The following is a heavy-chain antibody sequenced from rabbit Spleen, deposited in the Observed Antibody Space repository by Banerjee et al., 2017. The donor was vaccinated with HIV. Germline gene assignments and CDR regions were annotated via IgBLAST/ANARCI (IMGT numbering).Heavy chain of an antibody. CDR3: ARDLASVVGWNFNL. CDR2: IATDTIGST. V-gene: IGHV1S45*01. D-gene: IGHD3-1*01. Sequence: QEQLEESGGDLVKPEGSLTLTCTASGFSFSSNYWICWVRQAPGKGLEWIGTIATDTIGSTYYASWAKGRFTISRTSSTTVTLQMTSLTAADTATYFCARDLASVVGWNFNLWGPGPWSPS. J-gene: IGHJ4*01. CDR1: GFSFSSNYW.